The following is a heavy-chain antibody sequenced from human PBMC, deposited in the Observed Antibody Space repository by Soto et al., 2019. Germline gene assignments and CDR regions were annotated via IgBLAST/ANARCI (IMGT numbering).Heavy chain of an antibody. V-gene: IGHV3-21*01. Sequence: GGSLRLSCAASGFTFSSYSMNWVRQAPGKGLEWVSSISSSSSYIYYADSVKGRFTISRDNAKNSLYLQMNSLRAEDTAVYYCARDNYDYIWGSYRYLPTYFDYWGQGTLVTVSS. D-gene: IGHD3-16*02. J-gene: IGHJ4*02. CDR2: ISSSSSYI. CDR3: ARDNYDYIWGSYRYLPTYFDY. CDR1: GFTFSSYS.